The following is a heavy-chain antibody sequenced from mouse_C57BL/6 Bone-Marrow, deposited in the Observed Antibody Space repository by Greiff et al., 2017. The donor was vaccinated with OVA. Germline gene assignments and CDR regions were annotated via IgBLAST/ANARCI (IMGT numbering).Heavy chain of an antibody. V-gene: IGHV14-2*01. J-gene: IGHJ2*01. CDR2: IDPEDGDT. CDR1: GFNIKDYY. Sequence: EVQLQQSGAELVKPGASVKLSCTASGFNIKDYYMHWVKQRTEQGLEWIGRIDPEDGDTKYAPKFQGKATITADTYSNTASLQLSDLTSEDTAVDYCARWGNYYGSSSNYFDYWGQGTTLTVSS. D-gene: IGHD1-1*01. CDR3: ARWGNYYGSSSNYFDY.